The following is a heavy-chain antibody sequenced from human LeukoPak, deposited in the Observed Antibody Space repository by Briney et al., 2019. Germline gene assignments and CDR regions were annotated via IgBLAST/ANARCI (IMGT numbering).Heavy chain of an antibody. J-gene: IGHJ5*02. CDR2: IYYSGST. Sequence: SETLSLTCTVSGGSISSSSYYWGWIRPPPGKGLEWIGSIYYSGSTYYNPSLKSRVTISVDTSKNQFSLKLSSVTAADTAVYYCARHAVVVPASPWGQGTLVTVSS. D-gene: IGHD2-2*01. CDR1: GGSISSSSYY. CDR3: ARHAVVVPASP. V-gene: IGHV4-39*01.